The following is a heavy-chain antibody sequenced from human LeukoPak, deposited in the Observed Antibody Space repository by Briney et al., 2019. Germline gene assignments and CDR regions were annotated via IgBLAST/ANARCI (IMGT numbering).Heavy chain of an antibody. CDR3: AKGQQLVGDY. CDR2: IYDGGST. Sequence: PGGSLRLSCAAYGFTVSSNYMTWVRQAPGKGLEWVSVIYDGGSTYNADSGKGRFPPSRDNSKKRLIFQMDSLRAEDTAVYYCAKGQQLVGDYWGQGTLGTVSS. D-gene: IGHD6-13*01. J-gene: IGHJ4*02. CDR1: GFTVSSNY. V-gene: IGHV3-53*01.